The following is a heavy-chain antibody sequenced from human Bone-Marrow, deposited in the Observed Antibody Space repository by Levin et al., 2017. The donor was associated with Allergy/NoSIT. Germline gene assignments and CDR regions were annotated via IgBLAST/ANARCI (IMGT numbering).Heavy chain of an antibody. CDR3: ARKGYSAYDGSWLDS. CDR1: GYSFSTYW. D-gene: IGHD5-12*01. CDR2: VYPGDSDT. J-gene: IGHJ5*01. Sequence: PGGSLRLSCKAYGYSFSTYWIGWVRQMPGKGLEWMGIVYPGDSDTRYNPSFEGQVTISVDKSISTTYLQWSSLKASDTGIYYCARKGYSAYDGSWLDSWGQGTLISVSS. V-gene: IGHV5-51*01.